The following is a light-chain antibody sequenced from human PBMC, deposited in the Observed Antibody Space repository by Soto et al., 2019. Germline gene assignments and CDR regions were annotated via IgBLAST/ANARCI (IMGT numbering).Light chain of an antibody. V-gene: IGKV3-15*01. CDR3: QQYHNWPPLT. Sequence: EIVMTQSPATLSLSPGDRVTLSCRASQNVHTDLAWYQQKPGQAPRLLIYGASTRATGIPARFNGRGSGTEFTLTISGLQSEDFAIYYCQQYHNWPPLTFGGGTKVEIK. J-gene: IGKJ4*01. CDR1: QNVHTD. CDR2: GAS.